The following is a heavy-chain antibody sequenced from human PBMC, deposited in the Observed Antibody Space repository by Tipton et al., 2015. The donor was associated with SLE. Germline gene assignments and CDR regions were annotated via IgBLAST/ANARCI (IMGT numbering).Heavy chain of an antibody. V-gene: IGHV4-39*07. CDR2: IYYSGST. CDR3: ARPRRDGWRGGHWFDP. J-gene: IGHJ5*02. CDR1: GGSISSYY. Sequence: TLSLTCTVSGGSISSYYWSWIRQPPGKWLDWIGSIYYSGSTYYNPSLKSRVTISVDTSKNQFSLKLSSVTAADTAVYYCARPRRDGWRGGHWFDPWGQGTLVTVSS. D-gene: IGHD3-10*01.